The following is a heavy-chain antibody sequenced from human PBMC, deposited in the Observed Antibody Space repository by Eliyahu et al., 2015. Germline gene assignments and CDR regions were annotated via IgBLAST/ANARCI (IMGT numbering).Heavy chain of an antibody. D-gene: IGHD2-15*01. V-gene: IGHV1-18*04. CDR1: XYTFTSYG. CDR2: XSAYNGNT. Sequence: QVQLVQSGAEVXKPGASVKVSCXASXYTFTSYGISXVRQAPGQGLEWMGWXSAYNGNTNYAQKLQGRVTMTTDTSTSTAYMELRSLRSDDTAVYYCAGGLEVVAATPVLDYWGQGTLVTVSS. CDR3: AGGLEVVAATPVLDY. J-gene: IGHJ4*02.